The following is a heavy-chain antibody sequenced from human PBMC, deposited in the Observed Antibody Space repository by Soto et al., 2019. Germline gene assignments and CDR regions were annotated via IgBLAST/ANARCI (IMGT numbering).Heavy chain of an antibody. CDR2: IYYSGST. V-gene: IGHV4-31*03. J-gene: IGHJ6*02. Sequence: SSETLSLTCTVSGGSISSGGYYWSWIRQHPGKGLEWIGYIYYSGSTYYNPSLKSRVTISVDTSKNQFSLKLSSVTAADTAAYYCARDKLLVGAKSLSYYYYGMDVWGQGTTVTVSS. D-gene: IGHD1-26*01. CDR3: ARDKLLVGAKSLSYYYYGMDV. CDR1: GGSISSGGYY.